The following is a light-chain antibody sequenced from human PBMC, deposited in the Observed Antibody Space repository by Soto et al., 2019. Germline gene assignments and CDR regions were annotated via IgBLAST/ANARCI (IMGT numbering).Light chain of an antibody. V-gene: IGKV1-5*01. CDR3: QQYDTYWT. CDR1: NSISRR. Sequence: SQMTPSPSTLSASVRDSVTITCRASNSISRRLAWYQQKPGEAPNLLIYAASTLESGVPSRFSGSGSGTEFTLTIPSLQPDVFATYYCQQYDTYWTFGQGTKV. J-gene: IGKJ1*01. CDR2: AAS.